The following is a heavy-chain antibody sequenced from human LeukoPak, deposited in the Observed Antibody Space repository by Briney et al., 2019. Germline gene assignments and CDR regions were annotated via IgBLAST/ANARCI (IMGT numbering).Heavy chain of an antibody. J-gene: IGHJ5*02. CDR1: GFSVRTYG. V-gene: IGHV3-30*03. CDR3: ARDWGSSGWYNWFDR. D-gene: IGHD6-19*01. Sequence: GGSLRLSCEASGFSVRTYGMHWVRQAPGKGLEWVAMISHDGGATYYGDSVAGRFAVSGDNSKNTLYLSMNSLRTEDTAVYYCARDWGSSGWYNWFDRWGQGTPVTVSS. CDR2: ISHDGGAT.